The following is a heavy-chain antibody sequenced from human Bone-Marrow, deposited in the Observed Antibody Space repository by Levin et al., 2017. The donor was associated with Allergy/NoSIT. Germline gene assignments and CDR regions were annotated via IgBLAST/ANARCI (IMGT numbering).Heavy chain of an antibody. D-gene: IGHD6-19*01. J-gene: IGHJ6*02. Sequence: PGGSLRLSCAASGFTFSSYAMSWVRQAPGKGLEWVSAISGSGGSTYYADSVKGRFTISRDNSKNTLYLQMNSLRAEDTAVYYCAKDRVAGRVCITYYYYGMDVWGQGTTVTVSS. V-gene: IGHV3-23*01. CDR3: AKDRVAGRVCITYYYYGMDV. CDR1: GFTFSSYA. CDR2: ISGSGGST.